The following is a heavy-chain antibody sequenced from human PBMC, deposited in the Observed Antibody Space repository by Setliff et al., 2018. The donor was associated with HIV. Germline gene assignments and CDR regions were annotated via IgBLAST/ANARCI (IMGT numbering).Heavy chain of an antibody. Sequence: KPSETLSLTCTVSGGSISSHCLSWIRQAPGKELEWIGYIYSSGSIIYNPSLKSRVTLSEDTSKNQFSLKVNSVTAADTAVYYCARGRFVGFDYWGQGTLVTVSS. CDR3: ARGRFVGFDY. J-gene: IGHJ4*02. D-gene: IGHD3-16*02. CDR1: GGSISSHC. CDR2: IYSSGSI. V-gene: IGHV4-4*08.